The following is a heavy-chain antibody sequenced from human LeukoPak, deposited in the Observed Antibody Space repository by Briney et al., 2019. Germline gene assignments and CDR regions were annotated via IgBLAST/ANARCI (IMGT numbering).Heavy chain of an antibody. Sequence: GGSLRLSCAASGFTFSSYWMSWVRQAPGKGLEWVANIKQDGSEKYYVDSVKGRFTISRDNAKTSLYLQMNSLRAEDTAVYYCARDSDDRVWFGELPPYYFDYWGQGTLVTVSS. D-gene: IGHD3-10*01. CDR1: GFTFSSYW. J-gene: IGHJ4*02. V-gene: IGHV3-7*03. CDR2: IKQDGSEK. CDR3: ARDSDDRVWFGELPPYYFDY.